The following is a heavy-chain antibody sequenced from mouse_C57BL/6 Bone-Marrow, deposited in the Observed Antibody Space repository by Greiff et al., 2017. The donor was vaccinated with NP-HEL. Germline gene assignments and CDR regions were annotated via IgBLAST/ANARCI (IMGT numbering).Heavy chain of an antibody. V-gene: IGHV1-75*01. D-gene: IGHD1-1*01. CDR1: GYTFTDYY. CDR2: IFPGSGST. Sequence: QVQLQQSGPELVKPGASVKISCKASGYTFTDYYINWVKQRPGQGLEWIGWIFPGSGSTYYNEKFKGKATLTVDKSSSTAYMLLSSLTSEDSAVYFCAREEGIYYYGSSYVGWYFDVWGTGTTVTVSS. CDR3: AREEGIYYYGSSYVGWYFDV. J-gene: IGHJ1*03.